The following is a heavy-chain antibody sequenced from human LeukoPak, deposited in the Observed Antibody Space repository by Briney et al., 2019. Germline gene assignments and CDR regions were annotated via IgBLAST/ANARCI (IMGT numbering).Heavy chain of an antibody. CDR1: GGSISSYY. V-gene: IGHV4-4*07. D-gene: IGHD6-13*01. J-gene: IGHJ4*02. CDR2: IYTSGST. Sequence: SETLSLTCTASGGSISSYYWSWVRQPAGKGLEWIGRIYTSGSTNYNPSLKSRVTMSVDTSKNQFSLKLSSVTAADTAVYYCARGAAAGDINYWGQGTLVTVSS. CDR3: ARGAAAGDINY.